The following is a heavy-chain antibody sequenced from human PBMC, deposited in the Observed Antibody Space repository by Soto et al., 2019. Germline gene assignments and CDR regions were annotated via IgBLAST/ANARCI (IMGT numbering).Heavy chain of an antibody. CDR3: AIGIYLKYGLDV. CDR2: INTDGSTT. CDR1: EFTFNNYW. D-gene: IGHD3-16*02. V-gene: IGHV3-74*01. J-gene: IGHJ6*02. Sequence: EVQLVESGGGLVQPGGSLRLSCAASEFTFNNYWMHWVRQVPGKGLEWVSRINTDGSTTNYADSVMGRFTISRDNADNTVYLQMNSLRAEDTGLYYCAIGIYLKYGLDVWRQGATVTVSS.